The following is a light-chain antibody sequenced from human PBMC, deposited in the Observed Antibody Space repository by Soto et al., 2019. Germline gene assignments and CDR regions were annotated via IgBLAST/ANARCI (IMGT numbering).Light chain of an antibody. V-gene: IGLV3-25*02. J-gene: IGLJ2*01. Sequence: SYELTQPPSVSVSPGQTARITCSGDALPKQYAYWYQQKPGQAPILLIYKDTERPSGIPERFSGSNSGTTVTLTIGGVQAEDEADYYCQSADSSGTYVLFGGGTQLTVL. CDR1: ALPKQY. CDR3: QSADSSGTYVL. CDR2: KDT.